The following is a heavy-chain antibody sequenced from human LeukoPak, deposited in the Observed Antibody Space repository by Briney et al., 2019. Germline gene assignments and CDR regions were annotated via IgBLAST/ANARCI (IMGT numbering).Heavy chain of an antibody. J-gene: IGHJ4*02. D-gene: IGHD3-22*01. CDR3: ATARYYYDSSGSYYFDY. CDR1: GYTLTELS. Sequence: ASVKVSCKVSGYTLTELSMHWVRQAPGKGLEWMGGFDPEDGETIYAQKFQGRVTMTEDTSTDTAYMELSSLRSEDTAVYHCATARYYYDSSGSYYFDYWGQGTLVTVSS. CDR2: FDPEDGET. V-gene: IGHV1-24*01.